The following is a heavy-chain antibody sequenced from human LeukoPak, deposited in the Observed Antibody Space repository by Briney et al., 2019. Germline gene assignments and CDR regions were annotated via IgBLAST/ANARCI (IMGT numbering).Heavy chain of an antibody. V-gene: IGHV3-23*01. CDR3: VREAGYCASVCLKSNWFDP. CDR1: GFPFSRHA. D-gene: IGHD2-21*02. J-gene: IGHJ5*02. Sequence: GGSLRLSCAASGFPFSRHAMSWVRQPPGKGLEWVSAISNGETYYADSVRGRFTISRDDSKSTVYLQMNSLRDEDTALYYCVREAGYCASVCLKSNWFDPWGPGTLVTVSS. CDR2: ISNGET.